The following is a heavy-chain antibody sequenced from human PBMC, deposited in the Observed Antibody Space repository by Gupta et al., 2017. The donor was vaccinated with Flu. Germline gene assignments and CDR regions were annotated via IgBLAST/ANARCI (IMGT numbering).Heavy chain of an antibody. Sequence: QVQLVESGGGVVQPGRSLRLSCAASGFTFSSYGMHWVRQAPGKGLEWVAVIWYDGSNKYYADSVKGRFTISRDNSKNTLYLQMNSLRAEDTAVYYCARDTIREYQLLKSGMDVWGQGTTVTVSS. V-gene: IGHV3-33*01. CDR3: ARDTIREYQLLKSGMDV. J-gene: IGHJ6*02. CDR1: GFTFSSYG. D-gene: IGHD2-2*01. CDR2: IWYDGSNK.